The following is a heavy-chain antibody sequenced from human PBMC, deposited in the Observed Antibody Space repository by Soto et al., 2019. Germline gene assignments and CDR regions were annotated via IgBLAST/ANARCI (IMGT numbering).Heavy chain of an antibody. CDR1: GFTFSSAW. V-gene: IGHV3-15*01. J-gene: IGHJ4*02. D-gene: IGHD1-26*01. Sequence: EVQLVESGGDLVTPGGSLRLSCATSGFTFSSAWMSWVRQAPGEGLEWVGGIKSKADGETIEYAAPVKGRFTISRDDSKATVFLQMNSLKAEDTAIYYCAADIPPPQGPSYPIDYWGQGTLVTVSS. CDR2: IKSKADGETI. CDR3: AADIPPPQGPSYPIDY.